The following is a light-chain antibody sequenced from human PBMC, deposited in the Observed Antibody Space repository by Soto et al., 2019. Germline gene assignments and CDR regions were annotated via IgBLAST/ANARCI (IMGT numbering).Light chain of an antibody. CDR3: QRYGTSLTLT. J-gene: IGKJ1*01. CDR2: GAS. V-gene: IGKV3-20*01. CDR1: QSISSGY. Sequence: ESGLTQSPGTLSLSPGERATLSCRASQSISSGYLAWYQQKPGQAPRLLIYGASSRATGIPDRFSGSGSETDFTLTISRLEPEDFAVYYCQRYGTSLTLTFGQGPKVEIK.